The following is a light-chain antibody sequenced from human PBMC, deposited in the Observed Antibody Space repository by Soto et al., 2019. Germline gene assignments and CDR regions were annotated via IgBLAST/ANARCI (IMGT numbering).Light chain of an antibody. J-gene: IGKJ1*01. V-gene: IGKV3-15*01. CDR1: QSVSSN. CDR2: GAS. Sequence: EIGMTQSPATLSVSPGERATLSCRASQSVSSNLAWYQQKPGQAPRLLIYGASTRATGTPARFSGSGSGTEFTLTISSLQSEDFAVYYCQQYNNWPPWTFGQGTNVDIK. CDR3: QQYNNWPPWT.